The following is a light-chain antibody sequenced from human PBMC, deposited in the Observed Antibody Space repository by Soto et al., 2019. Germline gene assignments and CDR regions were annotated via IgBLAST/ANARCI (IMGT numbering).Light chain of an antibody. CDR2: AAS. J-gene: IGKJ1*01. V-gene: IGKV1-27*01. CDR1: QGSSNY. Sequence: DIEMTQSPSSLSASVGDRVTITCRARQGSSNYLASYQQRPWQVPKLLIYAASTLQSRVPSRFSGTRSGTDFTLTISSLQPEDVATYYYQTYDSAPWTFGQPTEVDIQ. CDR3: QTYDSAPWT.